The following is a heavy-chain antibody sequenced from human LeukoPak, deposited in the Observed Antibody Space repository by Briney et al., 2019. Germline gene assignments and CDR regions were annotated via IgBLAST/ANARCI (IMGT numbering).Heavy chain of an antibody. V-gene: IGHV3-11*04. Sequence: GGSLRLSCAASGFTFSDYYMIWIRPAPGKGLEWVSYISSSGSTIYYADSVKGRFTISRDNAKNSLYLQMNSLRAEDTAVYYCASSPIAVAIYFDYWGQGTLVTVSS. D-gene: IGHD6-19*01. CDR2: ISSSGSTI. J-gene: IGHJ4*02. CDR1: GFTFSDYY. CDR3: ASSPIAVAIYFDY.